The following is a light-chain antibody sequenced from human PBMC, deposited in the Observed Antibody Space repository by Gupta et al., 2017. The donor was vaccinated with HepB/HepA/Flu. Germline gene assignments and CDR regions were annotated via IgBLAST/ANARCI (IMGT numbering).Light chain of an antibody. J-gene: IGLJ2*01. Sequence: QSVLTQPPSASGTPGPRVTLSCSGSNPNIGNNNVTWYQQHTETAPKLLIYSNNQRPSGVPARFSGSKYGTSAAMAISLLQSEDEADYYCAAWDDSLNGVVFGGGTKLTVL. CDR3: AAWDDSLNGVV. CDR2: SNN. V-gene: IGLV1-44*01. CDR1: NPNIGNNN.